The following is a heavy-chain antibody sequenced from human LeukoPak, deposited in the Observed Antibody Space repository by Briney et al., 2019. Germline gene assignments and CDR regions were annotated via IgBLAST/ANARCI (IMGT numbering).Heavy chain of an antibody. CDR3: ARGHRKRYCSDGSCYSHPPDY. V-gene: IGHV4-34*01. CDR2: INHSGST. CDR1: GGSFSGYY. J-gene: IGHJ4*02. D-gene: IGHD2-15*01. Sequence: SETLSLTCAVYGGSFSGYYWSWIRQPPGKGLEWIGEINHSGSTNYNPSLKSRVTISVDTSKNQFSLKLSSVTAADTAVYYCARGHRKRYCSDGSCYSHPPDYWGQGTLVTVSS.